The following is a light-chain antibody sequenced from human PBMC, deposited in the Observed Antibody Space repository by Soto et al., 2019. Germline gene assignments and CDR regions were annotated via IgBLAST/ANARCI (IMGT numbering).Light chain of an antibody. CDR2: GAF. CDR1: QTINTNN. V-gene: IGKV3-20*01. Sequence: EIVLTQSPGTLSLSPGDTATLSCRASQTINTNNLAWYQQRVGQVPRLLIYGAFSRAPGIPDRFSGSGSGTDFTLIISGLELGDFAVYYCQQYDMSPWSFGHGTKVEI. J-gene: IGKJ1*01. CDR3: QQYDMSPWS.